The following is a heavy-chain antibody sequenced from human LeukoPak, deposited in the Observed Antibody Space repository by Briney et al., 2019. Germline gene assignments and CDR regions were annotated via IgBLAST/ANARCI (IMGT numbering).Heavy chain of an antibody. J-gene: IGHJ4*02. V-gene: IGHV3-74*01. CDR3: ARVYDFWSGYYLDY. D-gene: IGHD3-3*01. Sequence: GGSLRLSCAASGFTFSSYWMHWVRQAPGKGLVWVSRINSDGSSTSYADSVKGRFTISRDNAKNTLYLQMNSLRAEDTAVYYCARVYDFWSGYYLDYWGQGTLVTVSS. CDR2: INSDGSST. CDR1: GFTFSSYW.